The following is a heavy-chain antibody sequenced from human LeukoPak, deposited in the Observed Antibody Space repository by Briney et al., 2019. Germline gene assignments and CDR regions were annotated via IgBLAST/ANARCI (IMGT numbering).Heavy chain of an antibody. Sequence: GESLKISCKGSGYSFTSYWIGWVRQMPGKGLEWMGIIYPGDSDTRYSPSFQGQVTISVDKSISTAYLQWSSLKASDTAMYYCARSTYDFWSGKNWFDPWGQGTLVTVSS. CDR2: IYPGDSDT. CDR3: ARSTYDFWSGKNWFDP. CDR1: GYSFTSYW. V-gene: IGHV5-51*01. J-gene: IGHJ5*02. D-gene: IGHD3-3*01.